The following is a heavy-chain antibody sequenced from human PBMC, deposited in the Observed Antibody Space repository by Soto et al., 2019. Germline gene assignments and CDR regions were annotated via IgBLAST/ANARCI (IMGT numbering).Heavy chain of an antibody. CDR3: AVIAVAGKDDAFDI. CDR1: GYTFTSYC. CDR2: ISAYNGNT. V-gene: IGHV1-18*01. Sequence: ASVKVSCKTSGYTFTSYCISWVRQAPGQGLEWMGWISAYNGNTNYAQKLQGRVTMTTDTSTSTAYMELRSLRSDDTAVYYCAVIAVAGKDDAFDIWGQGTMVTVSS. D-gene: IGHD6-19*01. J-gene: IGHJ3*02.